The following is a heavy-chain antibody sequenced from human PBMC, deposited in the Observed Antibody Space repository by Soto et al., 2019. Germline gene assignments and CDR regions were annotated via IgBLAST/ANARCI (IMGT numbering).Heavy chain of an antibody. D-gene: IGHD6-6*01. CDR2: IYSGGST. J-gene: IGHJ6*02. CDR1: GLSVSSSD. CDR3: STSSRNEYHFAMDA. Sequence: EVHLVETGGGLIQPGGSLRLSCAASGLSVSSSDMSWVRQASGKGLEWVSVIYSGGSTHDADSVKGRFTISRDNSKNTVHLQMKSLRVDDTAVYFCSTSSRNEYHFAMDAWGQGTTVSVSS. V-gene: IGHV3-53*02.